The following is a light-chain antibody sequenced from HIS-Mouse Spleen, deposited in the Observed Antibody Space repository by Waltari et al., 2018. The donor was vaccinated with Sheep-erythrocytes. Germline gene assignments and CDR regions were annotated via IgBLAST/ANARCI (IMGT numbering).Light chain of an antibody. CDR2: DVS. CDR3: CSYAGSYNHV. J-gene: IGLJ1*01. CDR1: SSDSGCSHY. Sequence: QSALTQPRSVSGSPGQSVPISCTGTSSDSGCSHYVSWSQQHPGKAPKLMIYDVSKRPSGVPDRFSGSKSGNTASLTISGLQAEDEADYYCCSYAGSYNHVFATGTKVTVL. V-gene: IGLV2-11*01.